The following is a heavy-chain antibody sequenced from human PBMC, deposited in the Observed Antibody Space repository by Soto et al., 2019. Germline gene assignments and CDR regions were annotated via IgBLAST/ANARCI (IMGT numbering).Heavy chain of an antibody. D-gene: IGHD2-2*01. CDR1: GYTFTSYY. J-gene: IGHJ6*02. CDR2: IYPSGGST. V-gene: IGHV1-46*01. CDR3: ARECVVLVPAASYYYYYGMDV. Sequence: GASVKVSCKASGYTFTSYYMHWVRQAPGQGLKWMGIIYPSGGSTSYAQKFQGRVTITADESTSTAYVELSSLRSEDTAVYYCARECVVLVPAASYYYYYGMDVWGQGTTVTVSS.